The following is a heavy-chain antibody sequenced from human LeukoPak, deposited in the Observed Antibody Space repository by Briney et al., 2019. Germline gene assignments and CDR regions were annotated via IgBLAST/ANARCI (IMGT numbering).Heavy chain of an antibody. J-gene: IGHJ4*02. CDR3: TGEGSGIPGYFDY. D-gene: IGHD3-10*01. CDR2: TYYRSKWYN. V-gene: IGHV6-1*01. CDR1: GDSVSNNRAA. Sequence: SQTLSLTCAISGDSVSNNRAAWNWIRQSPSRGLEWLGRTYYRSKWYNQYAVSVKGRVTVNPDTSKNQFSLQVNSVTPEDTAVYYCTGEGSGIPGYFDYWGQGTLVIVSS.